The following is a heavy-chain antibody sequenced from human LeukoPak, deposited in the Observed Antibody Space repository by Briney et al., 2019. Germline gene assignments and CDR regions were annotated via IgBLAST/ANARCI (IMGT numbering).Heavy chain of an antibody. CDR2: IYYSGST. D-gene: IGHD2-2*01. CDR1: GGSISSSSNY. V-gene: IGHV4-39*01. J-gene: IGHJ4*02. CDR3: ARVEYCSSTSCLAHFDC. Sequence: PSETLSLTCTVSGGSISSSSNYWGWIRQPPGKGLEWIGSIYYSGSTYKNPSLKSRVTMSVDTSRNQFSLKLRSVTAADTALYYCARVEYCSSTSCLAHFDCWGQGTLVTVSS.